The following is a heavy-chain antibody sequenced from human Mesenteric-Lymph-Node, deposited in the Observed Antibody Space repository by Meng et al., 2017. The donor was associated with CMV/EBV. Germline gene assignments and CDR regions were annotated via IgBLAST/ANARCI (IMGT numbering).Heavy chain of an antibody. V-gene: IGHV4-34*01. D-gene: IGHD6-19*01. CDR2: MSHYGGS. J-gene: IGHJ4*02. CDR1: GGSFSGYY. CDR3: ARDLVAGTMGLSVLDY. Sequence: YGGSFSGYYWTWIRQPPGKGLEWIGEMSHYGGSNYNPSLRSRVSISVDTSKNQFSLNLNSVTAADTAVYYCARDLVAGTMGLSVLDYWGQGTLVTVSS.